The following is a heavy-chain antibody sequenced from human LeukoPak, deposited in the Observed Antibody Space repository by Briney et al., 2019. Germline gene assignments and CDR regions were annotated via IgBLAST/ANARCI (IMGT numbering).Heavy chain of an antibody. Sequence: SETLSLTCAVYGGSFSGYYWSWIRQPPGKGLEWIGEINHSGSTNYNPSLKSRVTISVDTSKNQFSLKLSTVTAADTAVYYCARGGAVYNHGSGCNRYPDYWGQGTLVTVSS. V-gene: IGHV4-34*01. CDR1: GGSFSGYY. J-gene: IGHJ4*02. D-gene: IGHD3-16*02. CDR3: ARGGAVYNHGSGCNRYPDY. CDR2: INHSGST.